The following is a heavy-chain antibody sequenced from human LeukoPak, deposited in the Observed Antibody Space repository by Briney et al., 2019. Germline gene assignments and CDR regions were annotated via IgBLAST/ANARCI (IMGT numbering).Heavy chain of an antibody. Sequence: GGSLRLSCAASGFTFSSYGMHWVRQAPGKGLEWVAVIWYDGSNKYYADSVKGRFTISRDNSKNTLYLQMNSLRAEDTAVYYCVRDDIGPGPYCGGDRYSGWGQGTLVTVSS. D-gene: IGHD2-21*02. J-gene: IGHJ4*02. CDR2: IWYDGSNK. V-gene: IGHV3-33*01. CDR3: VRDDIGPGPYCGGDRYSG. CDR1: GFTFSSYG.